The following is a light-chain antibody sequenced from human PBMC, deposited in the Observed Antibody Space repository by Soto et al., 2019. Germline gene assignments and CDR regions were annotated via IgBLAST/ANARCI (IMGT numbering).Light chain of an antibody. V-gene: IGLV1-40*01. CDR1: STNIWAGYA. CDR2: DDD. J-gene: IGLJ3*02. Sequence: QSVLTQPPSVSGAPGQRVTISCTGDSTNIWAGYAVHWYQHLPLTAPKLLIYDDDNRPSGVSARFSGSKSGASASLAITGLQADDEAYYYCQSFDSGLSGSWLFGGGPKLTVL. CDR3: QSFDSGLSGSWL.